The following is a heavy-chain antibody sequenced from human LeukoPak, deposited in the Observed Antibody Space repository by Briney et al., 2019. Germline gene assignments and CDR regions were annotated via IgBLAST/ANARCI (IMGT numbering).Heavy chain of an antibody. CDR2: ISSSGSTI. CDR1: GFTFSDYY. Sequence: SGGSLRLSCATSGFTFSDYYMSWIRQAPGKGLEWVSYISSSGSTIYYADSVKGRFTISRDNAKNSLYLQMNSLRAEDTAVYYCARGYCSSTSCYFYGMDVWGQGTTVTVSS. J-gene: IGHJ6*02. CDR3: ARGYCSSTSCYFYGMDV. V-gene: IGHV3-11*01. D-gene: IGHD2-2*01.